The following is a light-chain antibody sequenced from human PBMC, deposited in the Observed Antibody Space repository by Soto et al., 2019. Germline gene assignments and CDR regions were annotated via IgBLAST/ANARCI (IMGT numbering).Light chain of an antibody. CDR3: QQYGSSPET. CDR2: GAS. Sequence: EIVLTQSPGTLSLSPGDRATLSCRASQSVSSSYLAWYQQKPGQAPRLLIYGASSRATGIPDRFSGSGSGTDSTLTISRLEPEDFAVYYCQQYGSSPETFGQGPKVEIK. J-gene: IGKJ1*01. V-gene: IGKV3-20*01. CDR1: QSVSSSY.